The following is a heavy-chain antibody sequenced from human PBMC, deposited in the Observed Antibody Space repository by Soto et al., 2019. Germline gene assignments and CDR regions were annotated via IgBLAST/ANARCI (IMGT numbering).Heavy chain of an antibody. V-gene: IGHV1-46*01. CDR2: INPSGGST. D-gene: IGHD3-10*01. CDR3: ASSGNGSGSYRLYYGMDV. Sequence: ASVKVSRKASGYTFTSYYMHWVRQAPGQGLEWMGIINPSGGSTSYAQKFQGRVTMTRDTSTNTVYMELSSLRSEDTAVYYCASSGNGSGSYRLYYGMDVWGQGTTVTVSS. J-gene: IGHJ6*02. CDR1: GYTFTSYY.